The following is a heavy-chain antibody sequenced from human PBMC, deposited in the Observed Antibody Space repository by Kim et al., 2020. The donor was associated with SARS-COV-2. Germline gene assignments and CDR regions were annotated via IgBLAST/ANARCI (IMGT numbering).Heavy chain of an antibody. CDR1: GFTFSTYA. V-gene: IGHV3-23*01. D-gene: IGHD3-10*01. CDR2: IRGSGGDT. J-gene: IGHJ4*02. CDR3: AKPLDFTLVRTNVAPGDY. Sequence: GGSLRLSCVASGFTFSTYAMSWVRQAPGKGLEWVSSIRGSGGDTYSADSVKGRFTISRDNSKNTLYLQMNSLRAEDTAVYYCAKPLDFTLVRTNVAPGDYWGQGTLVTVSS.